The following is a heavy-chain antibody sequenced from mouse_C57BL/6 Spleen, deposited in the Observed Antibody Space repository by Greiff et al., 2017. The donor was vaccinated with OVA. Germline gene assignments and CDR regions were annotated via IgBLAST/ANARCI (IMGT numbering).Heavy chain of an antibody. J-gene: IGHJ3*01. CDR3: ARVPAY. Sequence: DVHLVESGGGLVKPGGSLKLSCAASGFTFSSYAMSWVRQTPEQRLEWVATISDGGSYTYYPDNVKGRFTISRDNAKNNLYLQMSHLKSEDTAMYYCARVPAYWGQGTLVTVSA. CDR2: ISDGGSYT. V-gene: IGHV5-4*01. CDR1: GFTFSSYA.